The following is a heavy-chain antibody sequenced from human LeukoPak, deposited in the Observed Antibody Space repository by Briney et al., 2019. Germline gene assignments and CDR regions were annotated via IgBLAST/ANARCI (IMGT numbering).Heavy chain of an antibody. V-gene: IGHV1-69*01. Sequence: GSSVKVSCKASGGTFSGYAISWVRQAPGQGLEWMGGIIPIFGTANYAQKFQGRVTITADESTSTAYMELSSLRSEDTAVYYCARGSGWYYYYYGMDVWGQGTTVTVSS. J-gene: IGHJ6*02. CDR2: IIPIFGTA. CDR3: ARGSGWYYYYYGMDV. D-gene: IGHD6-19*01. CDR1: GGTFSGYA.